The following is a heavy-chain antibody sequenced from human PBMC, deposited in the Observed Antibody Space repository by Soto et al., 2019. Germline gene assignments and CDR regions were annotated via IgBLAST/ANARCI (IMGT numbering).Heavy chain of an antibody. D-gene: IGHD1-7*01. J-gene: IGHJ6*03. CDR2: INPSGGST. CDR1: GYTFTSYY. CDR3: ASSPNYEEVYYYYYMDV. Sequence: ASVKVSCKASGYTFTSYYMNWVRQAPGEGLEWKGIINPSGGSTSYAQKYQGRVTMTRDTSTSTVYMELSSLRSEDTAVYCCASSPNYEEVYYYYYMDVWGKGTTVTVSS. V-gene: IGHV1-46*03.